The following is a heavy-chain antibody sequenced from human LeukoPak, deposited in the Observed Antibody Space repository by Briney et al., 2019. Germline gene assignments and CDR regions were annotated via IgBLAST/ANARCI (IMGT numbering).Heavy chain of an antibody. CDR2: ISSRSNYI. CDR3: ARLDLYGSGSFYDY. J-gene: IGHJ4*02. Sequence: PGGSLRLSCAASGFTFSSYGMNWVRQAPGKGLERVSPISSRSNYISYADSVMGRFAISRDNAKNSVYLQMSSLRAEDTAVYYCARLDLYGSGSFYDYWGQGTLVTVSS. D-gene: IGHD3-10*01. V-gene: IGHV3-21*01. CDR1: GFTFSSYG.